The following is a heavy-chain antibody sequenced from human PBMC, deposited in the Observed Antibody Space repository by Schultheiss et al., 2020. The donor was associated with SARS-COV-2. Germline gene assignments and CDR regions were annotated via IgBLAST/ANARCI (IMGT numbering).Heavy chain of an antibody. V-gene: IGHV1-18*01. Sequence: ASVKVSCKASGYTFTSYGISWVRQAPGQGLEWMGWISAYNGNTNYAQKLQGRVTMTTDTSTSTAYMELRSLRSDDTAVYYCARVQATRSPYYYYGMDVWGQGTTVTVSS. CDR1: GYTFTSYG. CDR3: ARVQATRSPYYYYGMDV. D-gene: IGHD2-15*01. J-gene: IGHJ6*02. CDR2: ISAYNGNT.